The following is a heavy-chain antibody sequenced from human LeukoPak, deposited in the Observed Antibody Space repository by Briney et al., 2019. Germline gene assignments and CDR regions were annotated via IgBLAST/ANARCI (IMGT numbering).Heavy chain of an antibody. Sequence: GGSLRLSCATSGFTFSSYWMSWVRQAPGKGLEWVANVKQDGTERYYVDSVKGRFAISRDNAKKSVFLQMSSLRAEDTAVYYCARGPLYQVPCYEHYYGLDVWGQGTTVTVFS. CDR2: VKQDGTER. J-gene: IGHJ6*02. V-gene: IGHV3-7*03. CDR1: GFTFSSYW. CDR3: ARGPLYQVPCYEHYYGLDV. D-gene: IGHD3-16*01.